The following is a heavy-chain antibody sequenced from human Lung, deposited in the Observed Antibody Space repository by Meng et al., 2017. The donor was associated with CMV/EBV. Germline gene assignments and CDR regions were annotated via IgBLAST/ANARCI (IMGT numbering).Heavy chain of an antibody. J-gene: IGHJ4*02. CDR1: GGTFSTYV. CDR2: IIPMFGTT. D-gene: IGHD3-22*01. CDR3: ARHAEDYYDSRDFSPYAH. Sequence: SVKVSCKASGGTFSTYVFIWVRQAPGQGLEWLGGIIPMFGTTNYAQKFQGRLTIKADDSTRTAYMDLSSLTSEDTAVYYCARHAEDYYDSRDFSPYAHWGQGTLVXVSS. V-gene: IGHV1-69*13.